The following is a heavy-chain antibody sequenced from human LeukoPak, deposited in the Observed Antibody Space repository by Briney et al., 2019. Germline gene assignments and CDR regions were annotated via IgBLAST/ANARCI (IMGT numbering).Heavy chain of an antibody. Sequence: PSETLSLTCTVSGGSISSYYWSWIRQPPGKGLEWIGYIYYSGSTNYNPSLKSRVTISVDTSKNQFSLKLSSVTAADTAVYYCARDPTGYSYGYYYYGMDVWGQGTTVTVSS. CDR3: ARDPTGYSYGYYYYGMDV. CDR2: IYYSGST. D-gene: IGHD5-18*01. J-gene: IGHJ6*02. V-gene: IGHV4-59*12. CDR1: GGSISSYY.